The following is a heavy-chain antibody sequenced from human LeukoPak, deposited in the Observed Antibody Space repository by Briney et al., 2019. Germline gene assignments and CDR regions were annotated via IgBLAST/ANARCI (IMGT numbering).Heavy chain of an antibody. J-gene: IGHJ4*02. V-gene: IGHV4-38-2*01. CDR2: IYHSGST. Sequence: SETLSLTCAVSGYSISSGYDWGWIRQPPGKGLEWIGSIYHSGSTYYNPSLKSRVTISVDTSKNQFSLKLSSVTAADTAVYYCARHASGYYGSGSSPPFDYWGQGTLVTVSS. CDR3: ARHASGYYGSGSSPPFDY. D-gene: IGHD3-10*01. CDR1: GYSISSGYD.